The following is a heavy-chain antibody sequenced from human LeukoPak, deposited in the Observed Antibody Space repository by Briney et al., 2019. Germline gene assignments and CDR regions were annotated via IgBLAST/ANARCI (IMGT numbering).Heavy chain of an antibody. Sequence: SETLSLTCAVYGGSFSGYYWSWIRQPPGKGLEWIGEINHSGSTNHNPSLKSRVTISVDTSKNQFSLKLSSVTAADTAVYYCASRYCSSTSCYLPYWGQGTLVTVSS. CDR1: GGSFSGYY. D-gene: IGHD2-2*01. J-gene: IGHJ4*02. CDR2: INHSGST. CDR3: ASRYCSSTSCYLPY. V-gene: IGHV4-34*01.